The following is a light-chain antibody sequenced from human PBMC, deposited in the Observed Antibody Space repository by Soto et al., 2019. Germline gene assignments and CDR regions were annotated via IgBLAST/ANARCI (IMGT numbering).Light chain of an antibody. V-gene: IGLV2-8*01. CDR1: SSDVGGYNY. Sequence: QAALTQPPSASGSPGQSVTIPCTGTSSDVGGYNYVSWYQQHPGKAPKLVIYEVTKRPSGVPDRFSGSKSGNTASLTVSGLQAEDEADYYCASYAGSSSVFGTGTKVTVL. CDR3: ASYAGSSSV. J-gene: IGLJ1*01. CDR2: EVT.